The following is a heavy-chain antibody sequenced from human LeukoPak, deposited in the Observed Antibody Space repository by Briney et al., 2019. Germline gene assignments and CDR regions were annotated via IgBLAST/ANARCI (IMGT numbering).Heavy chain of an antibody. CDR3: ARVAVVPAAIVRSRRYNWFDP. CDR1: GYTFTSYD. V-gene: IGHV1-8*03. Sequence: GASVKVSCKASGYTFTSYDINWVRQATGQGLEWMGWMNPNSGNTGYAQKFQGRVTITRNTSISTAYMELSSLRSEDTAVYYCARVAVVPAAIVRSRRYNWFDPWGQGTLVTVSS. CDR2: MNPNSGNT. D-gene: IGHD2-2*01. J-gene: IGHJ5*02.